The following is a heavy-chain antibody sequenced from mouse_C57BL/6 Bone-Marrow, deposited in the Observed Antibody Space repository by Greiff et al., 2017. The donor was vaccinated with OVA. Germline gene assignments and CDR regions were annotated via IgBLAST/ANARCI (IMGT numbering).Heavy chain of an antibody. CDR3: ARRILSNFYYFDY. Sequence: EVQGVESGGGLVKPGGSLKLSCAASGFTFSDYGMHWVRQAPEKGLEWVAYISSGSSTIYYADTVKGRFTISRDNAKNTLFLQMTSLRSEDTAMYYCARRILSNFYYFDYWGQGTTLTVSS. D-gene: IGHD2-5*01. J-gene: IGHJ2*01. CDR2: ISSGSSTI. CDR1: GFTFSDYG. V-gene: IGHV5-17*01.